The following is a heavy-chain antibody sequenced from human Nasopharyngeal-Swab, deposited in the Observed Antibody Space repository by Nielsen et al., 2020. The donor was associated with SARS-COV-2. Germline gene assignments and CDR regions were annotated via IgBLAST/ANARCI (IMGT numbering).Heavy chain of an antibody. CDR3: AHRLAAYSGPYFDY. CDR1: GFSLSTSGVG. D-gene: IGHD2-15*01. V-gene: IGHV2-5*02. Sequence: SGPTLVKPTQTFTLTCTFSGFSLSTSGVGVGWIRQPPGKALEWLALIYWDDDKRYSPSLKSRLTITKDTSKNQVVLTMTNMDPVDTATYYCAHRLAAYSGPYFDYWGQGTLVTVSS. CDR2: IYWDDDK. J-gene: IGHJ4*02.